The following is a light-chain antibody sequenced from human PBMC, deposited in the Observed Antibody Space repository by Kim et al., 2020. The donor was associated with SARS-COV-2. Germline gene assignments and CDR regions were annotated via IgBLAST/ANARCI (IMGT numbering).Light chain of an antibody. V-gene: IGLV1-44*01. CDR2: SNS. CDR1: SSNIGGNT. CDR3: ASWDDRLNAYV. Sequence: QSVLTQTPSVSGLPGPRFTTSCSGGSSNIGGNTVNWYRQLPGTAPKLLIHSNSQRHSGVPDRFSGSKSDTSASLAISGLQSEDEAAYYCASWDDRLNAYVFGSGTKVTVL. J-gene: IGLJ1*01.